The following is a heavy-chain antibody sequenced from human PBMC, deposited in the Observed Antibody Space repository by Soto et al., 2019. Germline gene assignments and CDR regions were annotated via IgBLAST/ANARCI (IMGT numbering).Heavy chain of an antibody. Sequence: QVQLPESAGGVVQPGESLRLSCAASEFTCSSYAMHWVRQAPGKGLEWVADVSNDGSNKYYADSAKGRFTISRDNYKHTLNLEMNSLRAEDTAVYYWTKDQSTNSRSNPALDVWGPGMTVSVSS. CDR3: TKDQSTNSRSNPALDV. CDR1: EFTCSSYA. V-gene: IGHV3-30*18. CDR2: VSNDGSNK. J-gene: IGHJ6*02. D-gene: IGHD2-8*01.